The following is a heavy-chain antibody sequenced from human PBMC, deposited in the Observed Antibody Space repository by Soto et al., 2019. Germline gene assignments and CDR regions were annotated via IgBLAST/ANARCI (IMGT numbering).Heavy chain of an antibody. CDR3: AREGDYNGYYYMDV. D-gene: IGHD4-17*01. V-gene: IGHV3-7*01. J-gene: IGHJ6*03. Sequence: GGSLRLSCAASGFTFSSYWMSWVRQAPGKGLEWVANIKQDGSEKYYVDSVKGRFTISRDNAKNSLYLQMNSLRAEDMAVYYCAREGDYNGYYYMDVWGKGTTVTVSS. CDR2: IKQDGSEK. CDR1: GFTFSSYW.